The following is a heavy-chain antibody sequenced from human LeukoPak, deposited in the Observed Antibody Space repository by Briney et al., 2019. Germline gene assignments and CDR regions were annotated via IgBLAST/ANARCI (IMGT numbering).Heavy chain of an antibody. Sequence: GGSLRLSCAASGFTFRNYWMTWVRQAPGKGLEWVAVISYDGSNKYYADSVKGRFTISRDNSKNTLYLQMNSLRAEDTAVYYCARGPPAAYYDFWSGYPQFDYWGQGTLVTVSS. CDR1: GFTFRNYW. CDR3: ARGPPAAYYDFWSGYPQFDY. J-gene: IGHJ4*02. V-gene: IGHV3-30-3*01. D-gene: IGHD3-3*01. CDR2: ISYDGSNK.